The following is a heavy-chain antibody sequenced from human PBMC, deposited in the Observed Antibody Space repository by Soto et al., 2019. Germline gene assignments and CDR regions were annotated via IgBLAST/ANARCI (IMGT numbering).Heavy chain of an antibody. Sequence: GESLKISCAASGFTFSSYGMHWVRQAPGKGLEWVAVIWYDGSNKYYADSVKGRFTISRDNSKNTLYLQMNSLRAEDTAVYYCAREILSGYDFDAFDIWGQGTMVTVSS. D-gene: IGHD5-12*01. J-gene: IGHJ3*02. CDR1: GFTFSSYG. CDR3: AREILSGYDFDAFDI. V-gene: IGHV3-33*08. CDR2: IWYDGSNK.